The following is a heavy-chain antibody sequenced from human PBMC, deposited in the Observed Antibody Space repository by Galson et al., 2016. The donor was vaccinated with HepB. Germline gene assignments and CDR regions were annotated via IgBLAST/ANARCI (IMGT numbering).Heavy chain of an antibody. V-gene: IGHV4-39*07. CDR3: ARGFGGGGLGY. CDR2: IYYSGTT. CDR1: GGSISSSTYY. J-gene: IGHJ4*02. Sequence: ETLSLTCIVSGGSISSSTYYWGWIRQPPGKGLDWIGSIYYSGTTYYNPSLTSRVTISVDKSKNQVSLKLSSVIAADTAAYYCARGFGGGGLGYWGQGTLVTVSS. D-gene: IGHD3-16*01.